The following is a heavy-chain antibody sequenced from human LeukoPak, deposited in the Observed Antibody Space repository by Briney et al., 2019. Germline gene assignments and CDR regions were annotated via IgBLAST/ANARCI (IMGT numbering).Heavy chain of an antibody. CDR2: IYHSGST. J-gene: IGHJ3*02. CDR3: ARAPYDYVWGSYRLDAFDI. V-gene: IGHV4-30-2*01. D-gene: IGHD3-16*02. CDR1: GGSISSGGYY. Sequence: PSETLSLTCAVSGGSISSGGYYWSWIRQPPGKGLEWIGYIYHSGSTYYNPSLKSRVTISVDRSKNQFSLKLSSVTAADTAVYYCARAPYDYVWGSYRLDAFDIWGQGTMVTVSS.